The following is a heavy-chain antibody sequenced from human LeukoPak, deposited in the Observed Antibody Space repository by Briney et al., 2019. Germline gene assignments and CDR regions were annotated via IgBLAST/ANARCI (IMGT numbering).Heavy chain of an antibody. Sequence: SETLSLTCTVTGGSISSYYWSWIRQPPGKGLEWIGYIHHSGSTNNNPSLKSRVTMSVDTSKNQFSLKLSSVTAADTAVYYCARGSYSSSWYFQEWGQGTLVTVSS. J-gene: IGHJ1*01. D-gene: IGHD6-13*01. CDR3: ARGSYSSSWYFQE. CDR1: GGSISSYY. CDR2: IHHSGST. V-gene: IGHV4-59*01.